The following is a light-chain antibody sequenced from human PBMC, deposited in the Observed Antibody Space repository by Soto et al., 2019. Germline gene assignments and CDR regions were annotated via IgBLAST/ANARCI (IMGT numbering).Light chain of an antibody. Sequence: SVRTQPPSVSGAPGQRVTISCTGRRANIGAGYDVHWYQQLPGTAPKLLIYGNSNRPSGVPDRFSGSKSGTSASLAITGLQAEDEADYYCQSYDSSLSGSVFGGGTKLTVL. J-gene: IGLJ2*01. CDR2: GNS. CDR1: RANIGAGYD. V-gene: IGLV1-40*01. CDR3: QSYDSSLSGSV.